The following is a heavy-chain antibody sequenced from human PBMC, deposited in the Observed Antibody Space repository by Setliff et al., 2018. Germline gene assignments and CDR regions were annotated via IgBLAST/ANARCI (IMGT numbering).Heavy chain of an antibody. V-gene: IGHV3-74*01. CDR2: INSDGSST. J-gene: IGHJ6*02. CDR1: GFTFSSYW. Sequence: GESLKISCAASGFTFSSYWMHWVRQAPGKGLVWVSRINSDGSSTSYADSVKGRFTISRDNAKNTLYLQMNSLRAEDTAVYYCARVSSSSWIRNYYYYYYGMDVWGQGTTVTVSS. CDR3: ARVSSSSWIRNYYYYYYGMDV. D-gene: IGHD6-13*01.